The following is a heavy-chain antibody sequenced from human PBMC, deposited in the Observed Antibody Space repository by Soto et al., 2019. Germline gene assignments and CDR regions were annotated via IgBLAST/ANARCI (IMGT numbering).Heavy chain of an antibody. CDR3: ARDRRGGELLDAFYI. D-gene: IGHD1-26*01. V-gene: IGHV1-69*01. CDR1: GGTFSSYA. CDR2: IIPIFGTA. Sequence: QVQLVQSGAEVQKPRSSVKVSCKASGGTFSSYAISWVRQAPGQGLEWMGGIIPIFGTANYAQKFQGRGPITADESTSTAYMELSSLRSEDTAVYYWARDRRGGELLDAFYIWGQGTMVTVSS. J-gene: IGHJ3*02.